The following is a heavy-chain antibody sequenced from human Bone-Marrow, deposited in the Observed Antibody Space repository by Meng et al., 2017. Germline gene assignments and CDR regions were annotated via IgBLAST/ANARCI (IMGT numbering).Heavy chain of an antibody. Sequence: GGSLRLSCAASGFTFSSYWMHWVRQTPGKGLVWVSRINTDGTTTTYADSVKGRFTISRDNAKNTLYLQMNSLRGEDTAVYYCARDVGGRGGYWGQGTLVTVSS. CDR2: INTDGTTT. J-gene: IGHJ4*02. CDR1: GFTFSSYW. D-gene: IGHD1-26*01. CDR3: ARDVGGRGGY. V-gene: IGHV3-74*01.